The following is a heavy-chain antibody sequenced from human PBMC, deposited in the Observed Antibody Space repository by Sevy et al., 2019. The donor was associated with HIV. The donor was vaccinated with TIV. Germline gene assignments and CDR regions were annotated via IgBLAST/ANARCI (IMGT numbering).Heavy chain of an antibody. CDR2: INHSGST. D-gene: IGHD1-7*01. CDR1: GGSFSGYY. V-gene: IGHV4-34*01. J-gene: IGHJ4*02. Sequence: SETLSLTCAVYGGSFSGYYWSWIRQPPGKGLEWIGEINHSGSTNYNPSLKSRVTISVDTSKNQFSLKLSSVTAADTAVYYSARFGLELTSSSYFDYWGQGTLVTVSS. CDR3: ARFGLELTSSSYFDY.